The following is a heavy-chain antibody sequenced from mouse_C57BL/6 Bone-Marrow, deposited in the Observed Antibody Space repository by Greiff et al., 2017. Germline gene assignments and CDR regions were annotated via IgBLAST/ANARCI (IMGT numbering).Heavy chain of an antibody. CDR1: GFSLSTFGMG. CDR2: LWWDDDK. J-gene: IGHJ3*01. V-gene: IGHV8-8*01. CDR3: ACEDAWFAY. Sequence: QVQLKESGPGILQPSQTLSLTCSFSGFSLSTFGMGVGWIRQPSGMGLEWLAHLWWDDDKYYNPALKSRLTISKDTSKTQVFLLIADVATADSATYCCACEDAWFAYWGQGTPVTVSA.